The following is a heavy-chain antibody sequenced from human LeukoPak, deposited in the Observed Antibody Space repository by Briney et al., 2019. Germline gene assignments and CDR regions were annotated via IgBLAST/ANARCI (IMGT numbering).Heavy chain of an antibody. D-gene: IGHD3-3*01. V-gene: IGHV1-2*02. CDR2: MHPNSGGT. Sequence: ASVKVSCKASGYTFTDYYMHWLRQAPGQGLEWMGWMHPNSGGTNYAQKFQGRVTMTRDTSISTAYTDLSSLRSDDTAVYYCARHTTIFGVAIIDIWGQGTMVTVSS. CDR3: ARHTTIFGVAIIDI. CDR1: GYTFTDYY. J-gene: IGHJ3*02.